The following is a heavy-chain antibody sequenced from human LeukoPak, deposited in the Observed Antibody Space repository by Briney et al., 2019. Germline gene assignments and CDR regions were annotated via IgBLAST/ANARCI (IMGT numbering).Heavy chain of an antibody. V-gene: IGHV3-7*03. CDR3: VSAKTCGGDCYHFDY. J-gene: IGHJ4*02. CDR2: IRPDGSDK. Sequence: GGSLRLSCAASGFTFSNYWMSWVRQAPGKGLEWVANIRPDGSDKCYVDSVRGRFIISRDNAKNSLYLQMNSLRAEDTAVYYCVSAKTCGGDCYHFDYWGQGALVTVSS. D-gene: IGHD2-21*02. CDR1: GFTFSNYW.